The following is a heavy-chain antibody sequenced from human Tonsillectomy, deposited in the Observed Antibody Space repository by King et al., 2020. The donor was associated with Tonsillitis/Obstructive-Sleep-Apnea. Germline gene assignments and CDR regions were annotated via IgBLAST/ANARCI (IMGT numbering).Heavy chain of an antibody. CDR1: GFTFSSYA. J-gene: IGHJ6*03. D-gene: IGHD2-2*01. CDR2: ISYDGSNK. V-gene: IGHV3-30*04. Sequence: VQLVESGGGVVQPGRSLRLSCAASGFTFSSYAMHWVRQAPGKGLERVAVISYDGSNKYYADSVKGRFTISRDNSKKTLYLQMNSLRAEDTAVYYCARGGYCSSTSCPEGYYYYYMDVWGKGTTVTVSS. CDR3: ARGGYCSSTSCPEGYYYYYMDV.